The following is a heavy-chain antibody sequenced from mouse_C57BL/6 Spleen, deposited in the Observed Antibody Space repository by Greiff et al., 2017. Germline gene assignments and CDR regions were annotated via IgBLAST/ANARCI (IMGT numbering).Heavy chain of an antibody. J-gene: IGHJ4*01. V-gene: IGHV1-81*01. CDR3: ARSAQAPYYYAMDY. CDR2: IYPRSGNT. CDR1: GYTFTSYG. D-gene: IGHD3-2*02. Sequence: QFQLQQSGAELARPGASVKLSCKASGYTFTSYGISWVKQRTGQGLEWIGEIYPRSGNTYYTEKFKGKATLTADKSSSTAYMELRSLTSEDSAVYFCARSAQAPYYYAMDYWGQGTSVTVSS.